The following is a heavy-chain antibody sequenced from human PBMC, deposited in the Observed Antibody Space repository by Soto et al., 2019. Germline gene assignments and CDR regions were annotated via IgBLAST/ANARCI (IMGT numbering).Heavy chain of an antibody. CDR3: ASPARNYDFWSYYDV. V-gene: IGHV1-8*01. J-gene: IGHJ6*02. Sequence: ASVKVSCKASGYTFTSYDINWVRQATGQGLEWMGWMNPNSGNTGYAQKFQGRVTMTRNTSISTAYMELSSLRSEDTAVYYCASPARNYDFWSYYDVWGQGTTVTVSS. D-gene: IGHD3-3*01. CDR1: GYTFTSYD. CDR2: MNPNSGNT.